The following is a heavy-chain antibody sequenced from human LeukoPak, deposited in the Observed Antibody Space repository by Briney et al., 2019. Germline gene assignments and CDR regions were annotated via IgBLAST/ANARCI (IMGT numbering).Heavy chain of an antibody. CDR1: GGSFSDYT. CDR2: IIPIVDIP. V-gene: IGHV1-69*02. Sequence: SVKVSCKASGGSFSDYTINWVRQAPGQGLEWMGRIIPIVDIPNYAQKFQGRVTITADKSTSTAYMELSSLRSEDTAVYYCASLPVDTAMVSDYWGQGTLVTVSS. CDR3: ASLPVDTAMVSDY. J-gene: IGHJ4*02. D-gene: IGHD5-18*01.